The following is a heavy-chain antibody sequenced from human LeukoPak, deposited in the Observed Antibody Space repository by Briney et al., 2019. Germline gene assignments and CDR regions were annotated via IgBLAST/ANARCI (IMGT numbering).Heavy chain of an antibody. J-gene: IGHJ4*02. V-gene: IGHV5-51*01. CDR3: ASPLHAHSGNALDQ. D-gene: IGHD1-26*01. CDR2: IYPGDSAT. Sequence: GESLKISCKGSGYSFTSYWIGWVRQMPGKGLEWMGIIYPGDSATTYSPSFQGQVTISADKSIRTAYLQWSSLKASDTAIYYCASPLHAHSGNALDQWGQGTLVTVSS. CDR1: GYSFTSYW.